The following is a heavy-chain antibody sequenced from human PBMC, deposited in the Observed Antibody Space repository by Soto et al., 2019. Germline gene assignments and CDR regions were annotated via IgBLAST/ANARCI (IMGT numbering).Heavy chain of an antibody. D-gene: IGHD6-19*01. V-gene: IGHV4-30-4*01. CDR3: ASAPSGYITGEGGFDP. Sequence: QVQLQESGPGLVKPSETLSLTCTVSGGSISRSDFYWSWLRQPPGKGLEWIGYIYYSGSTYYNPSLKSRVTISKDTSKNQFSLNLISVTAADTAVYYCASAPSGYITGEGGFDPWGLGILVTVSS. J-gene: IGHJ5*02. CDR1: GGSISRSDFY. CDR2: IYYSGST.